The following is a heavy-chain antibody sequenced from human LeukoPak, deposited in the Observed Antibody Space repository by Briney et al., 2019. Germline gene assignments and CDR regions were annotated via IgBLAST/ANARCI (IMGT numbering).Heavy chain of an antibody. Sequence: SETLSLTCAVYGGSFSGYYWSWIRQPPGKGLEWIGEINHSGSNNYNPSLKSRATISVDTSKNQFSVELSSVTAADTAVYYCARERLAMVRGVIPKEAWGWFDPWGQGTLVTVSS. CDR3: ARERLAMVRGVIPKEAWGWFDP. D-gene: IGHD3-10*01. J-gene: IGHJ5*02. V-gene: IGHV4-34*01. CDR2: INHSGSN. CDR1: GGSFSGYY.